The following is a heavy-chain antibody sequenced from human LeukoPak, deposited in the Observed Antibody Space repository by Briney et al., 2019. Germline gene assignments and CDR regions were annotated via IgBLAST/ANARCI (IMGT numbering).Heavy chain of an antibody. V-gene: IGHV1-69*13. CDR2: IIPIFGTA. D-gene: IGHD3-10*01. CDR3: ARYKYYGSGSYYNFI. CDR1: GGTFSSYA. J-gene: IGHJ3*02. Sequence: SVKVSCKASGGTFSSYAISWVRQAPGQGLEWMGGIIPIFGTANYAQKFQGRVTITADESTSTAYMELSSLRSEDTAVYYCARYKYYGSGSYYNFIWGQGTMVTVSS.